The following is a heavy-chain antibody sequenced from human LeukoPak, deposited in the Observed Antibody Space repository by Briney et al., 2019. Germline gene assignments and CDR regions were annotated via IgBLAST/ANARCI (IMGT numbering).Heavy chain of an antibody. V-gene: IGHV4-39*01. CDR3: ARGPYSGSYHRFPFFDY. D-gene: IGHD1-26*01. J-gene: IGHJ4*02. CDR2: IYYSGST. CDR1: GGSISSSSYY. Sequence: SETLPLTCTVSGGSISSSSYYWGWIRQPPGKGLEWIGSIYYSGSTYYNPSLKSRVTISVDTSKNQFSLKLSSVTAADTAVYYCARGPYSGSYHRFPFFDYWGQGTLVTVSS.